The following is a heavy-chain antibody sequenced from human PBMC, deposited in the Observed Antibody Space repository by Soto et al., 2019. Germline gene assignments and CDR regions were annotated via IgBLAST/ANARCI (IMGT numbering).Heavy chain of an antibody. CDR3: ERDPLPSLGPRFLDY. D-gene: IGHD3-16*01. CDR2: ISSSSSYI. CDR1: GFTFSSYS. Sequence: GVSLRLSCAASGFTFSSYSMNWARQAPGKGLEWVSSISSSSSYIYYADSVKGRFTISRDNAKNSLYLQMNSLRAEDTAVYYCERDPLPSLGPRFLDYWGQGTLVNVSS. J-gene: IGHJ4*02. V-gene: IGHV3-21*01.